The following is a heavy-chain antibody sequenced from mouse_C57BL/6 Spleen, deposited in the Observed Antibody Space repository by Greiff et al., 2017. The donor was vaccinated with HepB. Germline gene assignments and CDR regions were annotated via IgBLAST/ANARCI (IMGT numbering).Heavy chain of an antibody. Sequence: VQLQQSGAELVRPGASVKLSCTASGFNIKDYYMHWVKQRPEQGLEWIGRIDPEDGDTEYAPKFQGKATMTADTSSNTAYLQLRSLTSEDTAVYYCTPLIYYDYGEDYWGQGTTLTVSS. CDR3: TPLIYYDYGEDY. J-gene: IGHJ2*01. V-gene: IGHV14-1*01. D-gene: IGHD2-4*01. CDR2: IDPEDGDT. CDR1: GFNIKDYY.